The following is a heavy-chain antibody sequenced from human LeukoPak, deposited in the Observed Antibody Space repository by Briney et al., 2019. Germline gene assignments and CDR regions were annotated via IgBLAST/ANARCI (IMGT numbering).Heavy chain of an antibody. CDR3: ARAPTLNYYYYCMDV. J-gene: IGHJ6*03. Sequence: GGSLRLSCAASGFTVSSNYMSWVRQAPGKGLEWVSVIYSGGSTYYADSVKGRFTISRDNSKSTLYLQMNSLRAEDTAVYYCARAPTLNYYYYCMDVWGKGTTVTVSS. CDR2: IYSGGST. V-gene: IGHV3-53*01. CDR1: GFTVSSNY.